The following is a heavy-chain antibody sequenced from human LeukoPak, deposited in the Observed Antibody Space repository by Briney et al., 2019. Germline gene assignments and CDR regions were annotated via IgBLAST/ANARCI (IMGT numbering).Heavy chain of an antibody. J-gene: IGHJ4*02. CDR2: IYYSGST. D-gene: IGHD5-24*01. CDR3: ARSLVRATTYYFDY. Sequence: PSETLSLTCTVSGGSISSYYWSWIRQPPGKGLEWIGYIYYSGSTNYNPSLKSRVTISVDPSKNQFSMKLSSVTAADTAVYYCARSLVRATTYYFDYWGQGTLVTVSS. V-gene: IGHV4-59*08. CDR1: GGSISSYY.